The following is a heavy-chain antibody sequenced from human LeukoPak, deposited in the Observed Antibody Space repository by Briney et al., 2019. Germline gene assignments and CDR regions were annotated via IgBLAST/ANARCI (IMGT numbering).Heavy chain of an antibody. V-gene: IGHV3-48*04. CDR3: ATLLRYFDWLADDY. J-gene: IGHJ4*02. CDR2: ISSSSSTI. Sequence: GGSLRLSCAASGFTFSSYSMNWVRQAPGKGLEWVSYISSSSSTIYYADSERGRFTISRDNAKNSLYLQMNSLRAEDTAVYYCATLLRYFDWLADDYWGQGTLVTVSS. CDR1: GFTFSSYS. D-gene: IGHD3-9*01.